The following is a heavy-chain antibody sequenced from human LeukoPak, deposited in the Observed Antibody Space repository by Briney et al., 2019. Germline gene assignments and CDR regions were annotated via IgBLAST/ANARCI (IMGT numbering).Heavy chain of an antibody. CDR2: INHSGST. J-gene: IGHJ5*02. D-gene: IGHD3-16*02. Sequence: SETLSLTCAVYGGSFSGYYWSWIRQPPGKGPEWIGEINHSGSTNYNPSLKSRVTISVDTSKNQFSLKLSSVTAADTAVYYCARHVNYRRWFDPWGQGTLVTVSS. CDR3: ARHVNYRRWFDP. CDR1: GGSFSGYY. V-gene: IGHV4-34*01.